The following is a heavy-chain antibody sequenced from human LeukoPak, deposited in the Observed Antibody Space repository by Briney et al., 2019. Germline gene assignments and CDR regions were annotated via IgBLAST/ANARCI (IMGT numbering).Heavy chain of an antibody. CDR2: IGTAGDT. CDR1: GSAFRSSD. CDR3: ARGYSSGWYDGRAFDI. Sequence: GGSLKLSCAAPGSAFRSSDMHWGRQCTGKALEWFSAIGTAGDTYYPGSVKGRFTISRENAKNSLYLQMNSLRAGDTAVYYCARGYSSGWYDGRAFDIWGQGTTVTVSS. D-gene: IGHD6-19*01. J-gene: IGHJ3*02. V-gene: IGHV3-13*04.